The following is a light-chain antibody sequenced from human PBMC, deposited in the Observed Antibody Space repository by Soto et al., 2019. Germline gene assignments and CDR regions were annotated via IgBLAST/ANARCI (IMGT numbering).Light chain of an antibody. J-gene: IGLJ1*01. Sequence: QSALTQPPSASGSPGQTVTISCTGTSSDVGGYDYVSWYQQHPGEAPKLIIYEVTKRPSGVSNRFSASKSGNTASLTISGLQAEDEAEYDCSSYTRKSTYSVGTGTKGT. V-gene: IGLV2-14*01. CDR3: SSYTRKSTYS. CDR1: SSDVGGYDY. CDR2: EVT.